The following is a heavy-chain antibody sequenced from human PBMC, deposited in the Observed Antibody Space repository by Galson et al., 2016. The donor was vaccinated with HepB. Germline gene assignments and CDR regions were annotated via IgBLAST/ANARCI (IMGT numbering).Heavy chain of an antibody. J-gene: IGHJ4*02. CDR2: IYWDGDK. CDR3: VHSRYRSNGHYGGYFFDF. D-gene: IGHD3-22*01. V-gene: IGHV2-5*02. CDR1: EFSLSATGMS. Sequence: PALVKPTQPLTLTCTFSEFSLSATGMSVGWIRQPPGKALEWLAFIYWDGDKRYRPSLRDRLSIIKDTSRNQVVLRMTNVDPGDTGTYYCVHSRYRSNGHYGGYFFDFWGQGSLVTVSS.